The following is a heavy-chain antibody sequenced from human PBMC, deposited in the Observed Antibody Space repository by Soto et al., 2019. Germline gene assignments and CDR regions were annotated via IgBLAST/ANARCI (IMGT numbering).Heavy chain of an antibody. D-gene: IGHD3-10*01. CDR3: ASGVARGVSNY. V-gene: IGHV3-53*01. J-gene: IGHJ4*02. CDR1: GFTVSSNY. Sequence: EVQLVEAGGGLIQPGGSLRLSCASSGFTVSSNYMSWVRQAPGKGLEWVSIITSGGTAYFADSVKGRFTISRDNSKNPLWLQMNSLRAEDTAVYYSASGVARGVSNYWGQGTLVTVSS. CDR2: ITSGGTA.